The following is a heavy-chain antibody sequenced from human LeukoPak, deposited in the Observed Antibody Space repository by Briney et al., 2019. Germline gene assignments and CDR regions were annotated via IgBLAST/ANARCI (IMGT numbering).Heavy chain of an antibody. CDR3: ARAMVTKILYYFDY. D-gene: IGHD5-18*01. J-gene: IGHJ4*02. CDR2: IYHSGST. Sequence: PSETLSLTCAVSGGSISSSNWWSWVRQPPGKGLEWIGEIYHSGSTNYNPSLKSRVTISVDKSKNQFSLKLYSVTAADTAVYYCARAMVTKILYYFDYWGQGTLVTVSS. V-gene: IGHV4-4*02. CDR1: GGSISSSNW.